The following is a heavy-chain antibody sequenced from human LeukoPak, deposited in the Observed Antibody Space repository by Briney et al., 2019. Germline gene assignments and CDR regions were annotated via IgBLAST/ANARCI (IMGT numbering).Heavy chain of an antibody. CDR1: GFTFSSYS. CDR2: ISSSSSYI. J-gene: IGHJ4*02. CDR3: VRGPGDPIVVAGIDY. D-gene: IGHD6-19*01. V-gene: IGHV3-21*01. Sequence: GGSLRLSCAASGFTFSSYSMNWVRQAPGKGLEWVSSISSSSSYIYYADSVKGRFAISRDNAKSTVYLQMNSLRDEDTAFYCCVRGPGDPIVVAGIDYWGQGTLVTVSS.